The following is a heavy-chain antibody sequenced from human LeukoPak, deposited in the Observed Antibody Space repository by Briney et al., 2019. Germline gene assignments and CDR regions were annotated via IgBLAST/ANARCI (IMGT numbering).Heavy chain of an antibody. V-gene: IGHV3-21*01. J-gene: IGHJ5*02. CDR2: ISSSSSYI. Sequence: GGSLRLSCAASGLTFSSYSMNWVRQAPGKGREWVSSISSSSSYIYYAGSVKGRFTISRTNAKNSLYLQMNSLRAEDTAVYYWARAHSNSDNWFDPWGQGTLVTVSS. CDR1: GLTFSSYS. D-gene: IGHD6-6*01. CDR3: ARAHSNSDNWFDP.